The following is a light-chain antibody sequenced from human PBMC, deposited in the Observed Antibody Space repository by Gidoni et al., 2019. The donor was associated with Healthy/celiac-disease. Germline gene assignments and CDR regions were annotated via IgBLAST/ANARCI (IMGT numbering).Light chain of an antibody. Sequence: SYELTQPPSVSASPGQTASITCSGDKLGDKFAYWYQQKPGQSPVLVIYQHSKRPSGIPARFSGSNSGNTATLTISGTQAMDAADYYCQAWDSSTAVFGGGTKLTVL. CDR3: QAWDSSTAV. J-gene: IGLJ2*01. V-gene: IGLV3-1*01. CDR1: KLGDKF. CDR2: QHS.